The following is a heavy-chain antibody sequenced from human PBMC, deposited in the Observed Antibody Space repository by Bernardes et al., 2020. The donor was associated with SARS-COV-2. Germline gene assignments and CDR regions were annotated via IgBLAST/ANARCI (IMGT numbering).Heavy chain of an antibody. V-gene: IGHV3-30-3*02. CDR3: ANEYHDAFDI. Sequence: GGSLRLSCAASGFTFSSYAMHWVRQAPGKGLEWVAVISYDGSNKYYADSVKGRFTISRDNSKNTLYLQMNSLRAEDTAVYYCANEYHDAFDIWGQGTMVTVSS. CDR1: GFTFSSYA. J-gene: IGHJ3*02. D-gene: IGHD2-2*01. CDR2: ISYDGSNK.